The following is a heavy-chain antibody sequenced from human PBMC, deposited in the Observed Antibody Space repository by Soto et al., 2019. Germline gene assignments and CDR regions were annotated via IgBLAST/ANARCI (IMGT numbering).Heavy chain of an antibody. J-gene: IGHJ5*02. V-gene: IGHV4-38-2*02. CDR3: ARESNDFWSGYYSGWFDP. D-gene: IGHD3-3*01. CDR2: IYHSGST. Sequence: LSLTCAVSGYSISSGYYWGWIRQPPGKGLEWIGSIYHSGSTYYNPSLKSRVTISVDTSKNQFSPKLSSVTAADTAVYYCARESNDFWSGYYSGWFDPWGQGTLVTVSS. CDR1: GYSISSGYY.